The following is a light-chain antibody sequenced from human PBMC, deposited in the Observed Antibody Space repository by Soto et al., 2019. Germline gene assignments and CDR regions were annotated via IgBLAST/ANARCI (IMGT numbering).Light chain of an antibody. CDR1: QSISSY. Sequence: DIQMTQSPSSLSASVGDRVTITCRASQSISSYLNWYQQKPGKVPKVLIYAASSLQSGVPSRFSGIGSGTDFTLSISSLQPEDFATYYCQQSYSGPLTFGGGTKVEIK. J-gene: IGKJ4*01. V-gene: IGKV1-39*01. CDR3: QQSYSGPLT. CDR2: AAS.